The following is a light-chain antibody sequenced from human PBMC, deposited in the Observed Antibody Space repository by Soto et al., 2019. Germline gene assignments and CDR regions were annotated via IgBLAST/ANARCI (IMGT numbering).Light chain of an antibody. V-gene: IGKV3-20*01. J-gene: IGKJ2*01. CDR3: QHYGSLPYT. CDR1: QSVSNSY. Sequence: EIVLAQSPGTLSLSPGERATLSCRASQSVSNSYLAWYQQKPGQAPRLLIYGASSRATGIPARFSGGGSGTDFTLTISRLEPEDFAVYYCQHYGSLPYTFGQGTKLEIK. CDR2: GAS.